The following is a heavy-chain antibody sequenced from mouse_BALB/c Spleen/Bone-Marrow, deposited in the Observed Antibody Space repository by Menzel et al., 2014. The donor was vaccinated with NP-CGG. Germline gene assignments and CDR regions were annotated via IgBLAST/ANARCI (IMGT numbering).Heavy chain of an antibody. D-gene: IGHD2-14*01. CDR2: INPYNDGT. V-gene: IGHV1-14*01. Sequence: VQLQQSGPELVKPGASVKMSCKASGYAFTSYVMHWVKQKPGQGLEWIGYINPYNDGTKYNEKFKGKATLTSDKSSSTAYMELSSLTSEDSAVYYCARNYRYDGFAYWGQGTLVTASA. CDR3: ARNYRYDGFAY. CDR1: GYAFTSYV. J-gene: IGHJ3*01.